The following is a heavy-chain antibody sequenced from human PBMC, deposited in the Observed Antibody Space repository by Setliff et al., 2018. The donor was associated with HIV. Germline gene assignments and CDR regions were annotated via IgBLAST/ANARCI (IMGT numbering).Heavy chain of an antibody. Sequence: SETLSLTCSVSGGSISSYYWSWIRQPPGKGLEWIGEINHSGSTNYNPSLKSRVTISVATSKNQFSLKLRSVTAADTAVYYCARRTAPPSGFYSHYYLDVWGKGTTVTVSS. J-gene: IGHJ6*03. V-gene: IGHV4-34*01. CDR1: GGSISSYY. D-gene: IGHD6-6*01. CDR3: ARRTAPPSGFYSHYYLDV. CDR2: INHSGST.